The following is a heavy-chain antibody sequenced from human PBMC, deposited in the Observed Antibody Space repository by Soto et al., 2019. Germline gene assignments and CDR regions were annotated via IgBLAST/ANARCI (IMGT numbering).Heavy chain of an antibody. Sequence: ASVKVSCKASGYTFTSYYMHWVRQAPGQGLEWMGIINPSGGSTSYAQKFQGRVTMTRDTSTSTVYMELSSLRSEDTAVYYFARVVVLWFGELLSSPYGMDVWGQGTTVTVSS. D-gene: IGHD3-10*01. V-gene: IGHV1-46*01. CDR3: ARVVVLWFGELLSSPYGMDV. J-gene: IGHJ6*02. CDR2: INPSGGST. CDR1: GYTFTSYY.